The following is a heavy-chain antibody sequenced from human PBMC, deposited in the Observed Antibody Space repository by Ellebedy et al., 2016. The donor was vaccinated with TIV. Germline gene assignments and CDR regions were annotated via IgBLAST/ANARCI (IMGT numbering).Heavy chain of an antibody. V-gene: IGHV1-69*13. CDR1: GGSFSKNA. CDR3: AASSFYGTMILH. J-gene: IGHJ4*02. D-gene: IGHD3-22*01. CDR2: IIPISDSE. Sequence: AASVKVSCKASGGSFSKNAVTWVRQAPGQGLEWMGGIIPISDSENYAHQFQGRVTIIADRSTSTATLELSSLRSDDTAVYYCAASSFYGTMILHWGQGTLVTVSS.